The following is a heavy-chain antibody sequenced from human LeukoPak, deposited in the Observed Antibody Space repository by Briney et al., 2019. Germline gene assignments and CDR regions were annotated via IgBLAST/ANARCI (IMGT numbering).Heavy chain of an antibody. CDR1: GYSISSGYY. CDR3: ARADLVVVAATKYFQH. J-gene: IGHJ1*01. Sequence: SETLSLTCTVSGYSISSGYYWGWIRQPPGKGLEWIGSIYHSGSTYYNPSPKSRVTISVDTSKNQFSLKLSSVTAADTAVYYCARADLVVVAATKYFQHWGQGTLVTVSS. V-gene: IGHV4-38-2*02. D-gene: IGHD2-15*01. CDR2: IYHSGST.